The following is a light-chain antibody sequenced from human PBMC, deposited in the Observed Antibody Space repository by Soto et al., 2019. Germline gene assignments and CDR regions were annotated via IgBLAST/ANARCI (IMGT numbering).Light chain of an antibody. V-gene: IGKV3-20*01. J-gene: IGKJ5*01. Sequence: MVVAQARASLYLYQGERSTLSCRASQSVSSYLAWYQQKPGQAPRLLIYAASSRATGIPDRFSGSGSGTDFTLTISRLEPEDFAVYYCQQYLGSPGITFGQGTRLE. CDR3: QQYLGSPGIT. CDR2: AAS. CDR1: QSVSSY.